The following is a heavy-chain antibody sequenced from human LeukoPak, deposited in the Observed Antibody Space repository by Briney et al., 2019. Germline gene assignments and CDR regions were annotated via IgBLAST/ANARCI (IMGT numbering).Heavy chain of an antibody. CDR1: GFTFSSYG. Sequence: GRSLRLSCAASGFTFSSYGMHWVRQAPGKGLEWVAIIWYDGSNKYYADSVKGRFTISRDNSKNTLYLQMNSLRVEDTALYYCAKGGCSSTTCYLANPWGQGTLVTVSS. J-gene: IGHJ5*02. CDR3: AKGGCSSTTCYLANP. CDR2: IWYDGSNK. V-gene: IGHV3-33*06. D-gene: IGHD2-2*01.